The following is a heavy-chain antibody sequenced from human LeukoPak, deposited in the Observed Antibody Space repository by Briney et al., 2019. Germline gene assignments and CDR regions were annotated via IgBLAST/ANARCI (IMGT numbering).Heavy chain of an antibody. V-gene: IGHV3-23*01. J-gene: IGHJ4*02. CDR2: ISGSGGST. Sequence: LSGGSLRLSCAASGFTFSSYGMSWVRQAPGEGLEWVSAISGSGGSTYYADSVKGRFTISRDNSKNTLYLQMNSLRAEDTAVYYCAKDRGYSGYDVDYWGQGTLVTVSS. CDR1: GFTFSSYG. D-gene: IGHD5-12*01. CDR3: AKDRGYSGYDVDY.